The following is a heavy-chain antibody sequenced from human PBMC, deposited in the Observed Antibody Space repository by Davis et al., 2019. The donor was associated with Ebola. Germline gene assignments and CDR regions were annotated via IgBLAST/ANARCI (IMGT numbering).Heavy chain of an antibody. D-gene: IGHD1-1*01. J-gene: IGHJ4*02. CDR3: ARVRTGTTWRYFDY. V-gene: IGHV3-74*01. CDR2: INSDGSST. Sequence: PGGSLRLSCAASGFTFSSYWMHWVRQAPGKGLVWVSRINSDGSSTSYADSVKGRFTISRDTAKNTLYLQMNSLRAEDTAVYYCARVRTGTTWRYFDYWGQGTLVTVSS. CDR1: GFTFSSYW.